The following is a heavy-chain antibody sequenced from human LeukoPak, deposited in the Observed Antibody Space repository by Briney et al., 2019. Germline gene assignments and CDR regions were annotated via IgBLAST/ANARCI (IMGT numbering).Heavy chain of an antibody. CDR2: ISSSSRSI. J-gene: IGHJ4*02. V-gene: IGHV3-21*01. CDR3: ARDKYCSRTSCYWVFDY. D-gene: IGHD2-2*01. Sequence: GGSLRLSCAASGFTFSAYSMNWVRQAPGRGLEWVSAISSSSRSIYNADSVKGRFTISRDNAKRSLYLQMNSLRAEDTAVYYCARDKYCSRTSCYWVFDYWGQGTLVTVSS. CDR1: GFTFSAYS.